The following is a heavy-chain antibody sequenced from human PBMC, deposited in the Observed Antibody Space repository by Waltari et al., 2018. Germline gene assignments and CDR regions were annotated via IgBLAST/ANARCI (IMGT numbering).Heavy chain of an antibody. CDR1: GFIFTDYY. CDR3: ARETVAGALDY. CDR2: IDPNGGGT. D-gene: IGHD6-19*01. J-gene: IGHJ4*02. Sequence: QVQLVQSGAEVKKPGASAKVSCKASGFIFTDYYIHWVRQAPGQGLEWMGLIDPNGGGTHYAQKFQGRVTMSRDSSIRTAYMELNRVTSDDTAVYYCARETVAGALDYWGQGTPVTVSS. V-gene: IGHV1-2*06.